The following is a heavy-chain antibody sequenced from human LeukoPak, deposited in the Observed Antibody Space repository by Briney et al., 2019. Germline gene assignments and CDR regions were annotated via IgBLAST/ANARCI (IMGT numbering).Heavy chain of an antibody. J-gene: IGHJ4*02. CDR2: IYYSGST. Sequence: PSETLSLTCAVYGGSFSGYYWSWIRQPPGKGLEWIGSIYYSGSTYYNPSLKSRVTISVDTSKNQFSLKLSSVTAADTAVYYCARDKYGELGGYYFDYWGQGTLVTVSS. D-gene: IGHD1-26*01. CDR3: ARDKYGELGGYYFDY. V-gene: IGHV4-34*01. CDR1: GGSFSGYY.